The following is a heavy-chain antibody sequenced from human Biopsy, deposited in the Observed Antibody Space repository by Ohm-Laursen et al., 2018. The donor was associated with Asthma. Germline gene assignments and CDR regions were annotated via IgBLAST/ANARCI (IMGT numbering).Heavy chain of an antibody. CDR2: ISFDGSNK. J-gene: IGHJ4*02. CDR1: GFTFSNYG. Sequence: SLRLSCTASGFTFSNYGMHWVRQAPGKGLDWVAVISFDGSNKNYTDSVKGRFTISRDNSRNTLHLQMNSLRAEDTAVYYCAKDVFPGWELRRGPDYWGQGTVVIVSA. CDR3: AKDVFPGWELRRGPDY. D-gene: IGHD1-26*01. V-gene: IGHV3-30*18.